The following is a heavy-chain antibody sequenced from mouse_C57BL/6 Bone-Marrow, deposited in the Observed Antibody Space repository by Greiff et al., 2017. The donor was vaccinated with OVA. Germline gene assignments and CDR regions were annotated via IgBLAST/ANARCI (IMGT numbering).Heavy chain of an antibody. CDR1: GYTFTDYY. J-gene: IGHJ2*01. CDR2: INPYNGGT. CDR3: ARSNWDGGDYFDY. V-gene: IGHV1-19*01. D-gene: IGHD4-1*01. Sequence: VQLKESGPVLVKPGASVKMSCKASGYTFTDYYMNWVKQSHGKSLEWIGVINPYNGGTSYNQKFKGKATLTVDKSSSTAYMELNSLTSEDSAVYYCARSNWDGGDYFDYWGQGTTLTVSS.